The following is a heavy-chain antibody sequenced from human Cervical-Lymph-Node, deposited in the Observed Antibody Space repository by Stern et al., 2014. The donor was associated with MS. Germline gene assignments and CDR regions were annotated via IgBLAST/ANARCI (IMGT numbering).Heavy chain of an antibody. CDR2: IDPADSDT. J-gene: IGHJ6*02. CDR1: GFSLNSYW. Sequence: VQLVQSGAEVKKPGESLRISCKGSGFSLNSYWIAWVREVPGKGLEWMGVIDPADSDTRYSPSFQGQVTISVDKSVSTAYLQWTSLKASDTAIYYCARHRWANFHYNGMDVWGQGTTVTVSS. CDR3: ARHRWANFHYNGMDV. D-gene: IGHD3-10*01. V-gene: IGHV5-51*01.